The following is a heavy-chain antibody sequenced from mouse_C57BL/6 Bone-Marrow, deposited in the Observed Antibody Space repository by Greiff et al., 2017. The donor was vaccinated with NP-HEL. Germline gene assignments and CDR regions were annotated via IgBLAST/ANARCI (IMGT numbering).Heavy chain of an antibody. Sequence: VQLQQSGAELVKPGASVKISCKASGYAFSSYWMNWVKQRPGKGLEWIGQIYPGDGDTNYNGKFKGKATLTADKSSSTAYMQLSSLTSEDSAVYFCARSRDYYGPYAMDYWGQGTSVTVSS. J-gene: IGHJ4*01. CDR2: IYPGDGDT. D-gene: IGHD1-1*01. CDR1: GYAFSSYW. V-gene: IGHV1-80*01. CDR3: ARSRDYYGPYAMDY.